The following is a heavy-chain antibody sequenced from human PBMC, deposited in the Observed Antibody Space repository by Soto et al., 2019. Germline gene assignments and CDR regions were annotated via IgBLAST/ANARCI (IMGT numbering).Heavy chain of an antibody. CDR2: IWYDGSNK. CDR1: GFTFSSYG. J-gene: IGHJ4*02. V-gene: IGHV3-33*01. Sequence: QVQLVESGGGVVQPGRSLRLSCAASGFTFSSYGMHWVRQAPGKGLEWVAVIWYDGSNKYYADSVKGRFTISRDNSKNTLYLQMNSLRAEDTAVYYCARAGWRAARPYYFDYWGQGTLVTVSS. CDR3: ARAGWRAARPYYFDY. D-gene: IGHD6-6*01.